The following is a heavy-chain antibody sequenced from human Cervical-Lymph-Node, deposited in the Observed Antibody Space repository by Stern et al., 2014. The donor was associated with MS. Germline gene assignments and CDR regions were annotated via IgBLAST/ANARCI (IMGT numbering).Heavy chain of an antibody. CDR2: IIPVFGTP. J-gene: IGHJ6*02. V-gene: IGHV1-69*01. D-gene: IGHD2-2*01. CDR1: GGTFRSFA. CDR3: ASAHPATRRGYKGMNV. Sequence: QVQLVQSGSEVRKPGSSVNVTCKASGGTFRSFAVNWVRQAPGQGLEWVGGIIPVFGTPTYAQKFQGRITVISDESTSTVYLELSRLTTDDTATYFCASAHPATRRGYKGMNVWGRGTTIAVSS.